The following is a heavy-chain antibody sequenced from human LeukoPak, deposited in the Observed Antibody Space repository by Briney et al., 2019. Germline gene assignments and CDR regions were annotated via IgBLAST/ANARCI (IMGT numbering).Heavy chain of an antibody. CDR2: IYHSGST. V-gene: IGHV4-30-2*01. D-gene: IGHD3-10*01. Sequence: PSETLSLTCAVSGGSISSGGYSWSWIRQPPGKGLEWIGYIYHSGSTYYNPSLKSRVTISVDRSKNQFSLKLSSVTAADTAVYYCARALVLLWFGELGGGYFDYWGQGTLVTVSS. CDR3: ARALVLLWFGELGGGYFDY. CDR1: GGSISSGGYS. J-gene: IGHJ4*02.